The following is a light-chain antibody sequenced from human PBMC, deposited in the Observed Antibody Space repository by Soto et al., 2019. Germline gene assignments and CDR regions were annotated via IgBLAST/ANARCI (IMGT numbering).Light chain of an antibody. CDR3: QQYNSYPWT. V-gene: IGKV1-5*01. Sequence: DIQMTQSPSTLSASVGDRVTITCRASQSISSWLAWYQQKPGKAPKLQIYDASSLESGVPSRFSGSGSGTEFTLTISSLQSDDFATYYCQQYNSYPWTFGQGTKVEIK. CDR1: QSISSW. CDR2: DAS. J-gene: IGKJ1*01.